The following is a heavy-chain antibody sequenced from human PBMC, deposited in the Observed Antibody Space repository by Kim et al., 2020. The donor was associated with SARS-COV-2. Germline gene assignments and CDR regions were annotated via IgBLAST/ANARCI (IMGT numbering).Heavy chain of an antibody. CDR2: IYYSGST. CDR3: AGGSSSWYLFDP. CDR1: GGSISSGGYY. V-gene: IGHV4-31*03. J-gene: IGHJ5*02. D-gene: IGHD6-13*01. Sequence: TLSLTCTVSGGSISSGGYYWSWIRQHPGKGLEWIGYIYYSGSTYYNPSLKSRVTISVDTSKNQFSLKLSSVTAADTAVYYCAGGSSSWYLFDPWGQGTLVTVSS.